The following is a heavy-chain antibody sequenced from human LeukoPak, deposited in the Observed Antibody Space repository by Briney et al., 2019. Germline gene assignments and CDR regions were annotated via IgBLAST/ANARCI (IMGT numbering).Heavy chain of an antibody. CDR2: ISGSGGST. D-gene: IGHD3-9*01. Sequence: PGGSLRLSCAASGFTFSIYGMSWVRQAPGKGLEWVSAISGSGGSTYYADSVKGRFTISRDNSKNTLYLQMNSLRAEDTAVYYCAKDGEYYDILTGYSSFDYWGQGTLVTVSS. J-gene: IGHJ4*02. CDR1: GFTFSIYG. CDR3: AKDGEYYDILTGYSSFDY. V-gene: IGHV3-23*01.